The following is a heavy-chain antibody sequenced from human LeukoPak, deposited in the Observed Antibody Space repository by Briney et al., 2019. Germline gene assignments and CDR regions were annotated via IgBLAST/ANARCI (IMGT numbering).Heavy chain of an antibody. CDR2: ISGSGGST. CDR1: GFTFSSYA. V-gene: IGHV3-23*01. D-gene: IGHD3-10*01. Sequence: PWGSLRLSCAASGFTFSSYAMSWVRQAPGEGLEWVSAISGSGGSTYYADSVKGRFTISRDNSKNTLYLQMNSLRAEDTAVYYCAKDSQWFGELPAFFDYWGQGTLVTVSS. CDR3: AKDSQWFGELPAFFDY. J-gene: IGHJ4*02.